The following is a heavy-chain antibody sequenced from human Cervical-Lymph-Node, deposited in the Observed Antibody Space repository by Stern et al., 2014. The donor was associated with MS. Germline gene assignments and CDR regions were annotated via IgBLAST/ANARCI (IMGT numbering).Heavy chain of an antibody. D-gene: IGHD2-2*02. CDR1: GFTFEDYA. V-gene: IGHV3-33*01. J-gene: IGHJ6*02. CDR3: ARKIPDYYYYAMDV. Sequence: VQLVESGGGVVQPGGSQRLSCTASGFTFEDYAMDWVRQVPGKGLEWGAMIWYDGSQKYYGDSVRGRFSVSRDNSRNTLYLQMKSLSLEDTAVYYCARKIPDYYYYAMDVWGQGTTVTVSS. CDR2: IWYDGSQK.